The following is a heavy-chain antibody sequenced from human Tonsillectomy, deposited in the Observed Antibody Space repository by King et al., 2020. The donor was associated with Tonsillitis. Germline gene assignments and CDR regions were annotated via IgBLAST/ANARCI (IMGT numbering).Heavy chain of an antibody. Sequence: VQLVESGGGLVQPGGSLRLSWAASGVTFSTYAMSWVRQAPGKGLEWGSAISGSGDSTHYADSVKGRFTISRDNSKNTLYLQMNSLRADDTAIFYCAKDPGEAALDYWGQGTLVTVSS. D-gene: IGHD2-15*01. V-gene: IGHV3-23*04. J-gene: IGHJ4*02. CDR1: GVTFSTYA. CDR3: AKDPGEAALDY. CDR2: ISGSGDST.